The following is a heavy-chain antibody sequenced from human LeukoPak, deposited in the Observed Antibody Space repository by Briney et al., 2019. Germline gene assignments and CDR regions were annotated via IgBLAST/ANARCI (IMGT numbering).Heavy chain of an antibody. D-gene: IGHD4-17*01. CDR1: GYTFTRYD. Sequence: ASVKVSCXASGYTFTRYDIKWGRQATGEGVEWMGWMNIESGNTGYAQKLQDRVTITRNTTIRRAYMEMSRLRSEDTAVYYCARAQYGDYYFDYWGQGTLVTVSS. J-gene: IGHJ4*02. CDR3: ARAQYGDYYFDY. CDR2: MNIESGNT. V-gene: IGHV1-8*01.